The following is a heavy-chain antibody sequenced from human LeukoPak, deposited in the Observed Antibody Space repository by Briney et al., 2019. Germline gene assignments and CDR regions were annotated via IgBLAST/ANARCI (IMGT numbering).Heavy chain of an antibody. CDR2: NNHSGST. D-gene: IGHD2-15*01. Sequence: PSETLSLTCAVYGGCFSGYYWSCIRHPPRKGLEWIGENNHSGSTNYNPSLKSRVTISVDTSKNQFSLKLSSVTAADTAVYYCASYCSGGSCYSAGGDAFDIWGQGTMVTVSS. CDR1: GGCFSGYY. CDR3: ASYCSGGSCYSAGGDAFDI. V-gene: IGHV4-34*01. J-gene: IGHJ3*02.